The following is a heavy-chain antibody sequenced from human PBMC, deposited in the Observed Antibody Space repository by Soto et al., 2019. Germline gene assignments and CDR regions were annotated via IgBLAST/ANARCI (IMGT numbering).Heavy chain of an antibody. CDR2: ISSSSSYI. CDR1: GITFSSYA. V-gene: IGHV3-21*01. Sequence: GGSLRLSCAASGITFSSYAMSWVRQAPGKGLEWVSSISSSSSYIYYADSVKGRFTISRDNAKNSLYLQMNSLRAEDTAVYYCARDKGRITMVRGGFDPWGQGTLVTVSS. CDR3: ARDKGRITMVRGGFDP. J-gene: IGHJ5*02. D-gene: IGHD3-10*01.